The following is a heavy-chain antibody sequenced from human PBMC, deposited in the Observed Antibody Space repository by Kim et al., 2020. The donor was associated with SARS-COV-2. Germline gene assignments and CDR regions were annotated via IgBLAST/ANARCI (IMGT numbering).Heavy chain of an antibody. J-gene: IGHJ4*02. CDR3: ARVYGDYDYYFDY. D-gene: IGHD4-17*01. Sequence: YVRSAKGQYTSARDNAKNSLYLQMNSLRAEDTAVYYCARVYGDYDYYFDYWGQGTLVTVSS. V-gene: IGHV3-7*04.